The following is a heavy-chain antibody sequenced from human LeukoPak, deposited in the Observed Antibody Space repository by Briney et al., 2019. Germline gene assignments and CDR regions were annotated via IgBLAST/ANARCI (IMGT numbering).Heavy chain of an antibody. Sequence: GGSLRLSCAASGFTFSSYGMHWVRQAPGKGLEWVAVISYDGSNKYYADSVKGRFTISRDNSKNTLYLQMNSLRAEDTAVYYCARDVYCSSTSYCYWFFDLWGRGTLVTVSS. CDR1: GFTFSSYG. CDR2: ISYDGSNK. D-gene: IGHD2-2*01. J-gene: IGHJ2*01. CDR3: ARDVYCSSTSYCYWFFDL. V-gene: IGHV3-30*03.